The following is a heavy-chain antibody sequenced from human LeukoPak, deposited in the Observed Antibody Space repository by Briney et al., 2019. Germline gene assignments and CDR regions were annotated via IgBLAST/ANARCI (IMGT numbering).Heavy chain of an antibody. J-gene: IGHJ3*02. CDR1: GFTFSSYS. CDR2: ISSSSSTI. CDR3: ARDDVCGVGGDCYFAFDI. Sequence: PGGSLRLSCAASGFTFSSYSMNWVRQAPGKGLEWVSYISSSSSTIYYADSVKGRFTISRDNAKNTLYLQMNSLRAEDTAVYYCARDDVCGVGGDCYFAFDIWGQGTMVTVSS. D-gene: IGHD2-21*02. V-gene: IGHV3-48*04.